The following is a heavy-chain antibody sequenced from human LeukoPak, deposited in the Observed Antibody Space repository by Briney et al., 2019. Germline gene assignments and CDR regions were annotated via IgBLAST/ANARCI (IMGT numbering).Heavy chain of an antibody. D-gene: IGHD3-10*01. Sequence: GGSLRLSCAASGFTFSTYSMNWVRQAPGKGLEWVSSITRSSYIYYADSVKGRFTISRDNAKNSLYLQMNSLRAEDTAVYYCAREAYGSGNYPFDLWGQGTLVTVSS. CDR2: ITRSSYI. CDR3: AREAYGSGNYPFDL. J-gene: IGHJ4*02. CDR1: GFTFSTYS. V-gene: IGHV3-21*01.